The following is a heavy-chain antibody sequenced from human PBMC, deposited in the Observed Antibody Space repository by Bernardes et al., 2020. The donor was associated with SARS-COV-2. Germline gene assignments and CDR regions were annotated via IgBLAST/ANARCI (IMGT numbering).Heavy chain of an antibody. Sequence: GGSLRLSCVASGFSFSNNWMSWVRQAPGKGLQWVGNINQDGSGKYYVDSLKGRFTISRDNAENSLYLQMNSLRGEDTAVYYCVKWGYCSSATVCPALDVWGQGTTVTVSS. CDR2: INQDGSGK. J-gene: IGHJ6*02. D-gene: IGHD2-2*01. CDR1: GFSFSNNW. V-gene: IGHV3-7*01. CDR3: VKWGYCSSATVCPALDV.